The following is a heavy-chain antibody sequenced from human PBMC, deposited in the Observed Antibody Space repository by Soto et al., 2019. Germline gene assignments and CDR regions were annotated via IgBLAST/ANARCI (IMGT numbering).Heavy chain of an antibody. CDR1: DGSISSSSYY. Sequence: QLQLQESGPGLVKPSETLSLTCTVSDGSISSSSYYWGWIRQPAGKGLEWIGSISYSGSTYYNPSLKSRVTISVDTSKNQFSLKLSSVTAADTAVYYCASSYGDYVSYWGQGTLVTVSS. CDR2: ISYSGST. D-gene: IGHD4-17*01. CDR3: ASSYGDYVSY. J-gene: IGHJ4*02. V-gene: IGHV4-39*01.